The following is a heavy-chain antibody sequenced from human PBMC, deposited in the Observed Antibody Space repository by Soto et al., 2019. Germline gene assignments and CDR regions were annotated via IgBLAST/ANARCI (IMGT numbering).Heavy chain of an antibody. V-gene: IGHV4-30-2*01. J-gene: IGHJ4*02. CDR2: IYHSGST. Sequence: SETLSLTCTVFGGPFSSGGYSWSWIRQPPGKGLEWIGYIYHSGSTYYNPSLKSRVTISVDRSKNQFSLKLSSVTAADTAVYYCARSMTTVTTNDYWGQGSLVTVSS. D-gene: IGHD4-17*01. CDR3: ARSMTTVTTNDY. CDR1: GGPFSSGGYS.